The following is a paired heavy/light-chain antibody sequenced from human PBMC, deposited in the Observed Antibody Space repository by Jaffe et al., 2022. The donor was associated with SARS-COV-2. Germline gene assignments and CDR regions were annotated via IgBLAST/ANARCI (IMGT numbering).Heavy chain of an antibody. CDR3: ARVEDSGWGDYYYGMDV. CDR2: IWYDGSNK. D-gene: IGHD6-19*01. CDR1: GFTFSSYG. Sequence: QVQLVESGGGVVQPGRSLRLSCAASGFTFSSYGMHWVRQAPGKGLEWVAVIWYDGSNKYYADSVKGRFTISRDNSKNTLYLQMNSLRAEDTAVYYCARVEDSGWGDYYYGMDVWGQGTTVTVSS. J-gene: IGHJ6*02. V-gene: IGHV3-33*01.
Light chain of an antibody. CDR2: LGS. CDR1: QSLLHSNGYNY. CDR3: MQALQTPPVT. Sequence: DIVMTQSPLSLPVTPGEPASISCRSSQSLLHSNGYNYLDWYLQKPGQSPQLLIYLGSNRASGVPDRFSGSGSGTDFTLKISRVEAEDVGVYYCMQALQTPPVTFGPGTKVDIK. J-gene: IGKJ3*01. V-gene: IGKV2-28*01.